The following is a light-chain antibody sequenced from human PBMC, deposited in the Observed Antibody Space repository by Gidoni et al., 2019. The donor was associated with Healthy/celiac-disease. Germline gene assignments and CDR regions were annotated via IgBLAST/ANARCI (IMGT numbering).Light chain of an antibody. CDR2: DAS. V-gene: IGKV3-11*01. J-gene: IGKJ3*01. Sequence: EIVLTQSPATLSLSPGERATLSCRASQSVSSYLAWYQQKPGQAPRLLIYDASNRATGIPARFSGSGSGTDFPLPISSLEPEDFAVYYCQQRSNWPPGVTFGPGTKVDIK. CDR3: QQRSNWPPGVT. CDR1: QSVSSY.